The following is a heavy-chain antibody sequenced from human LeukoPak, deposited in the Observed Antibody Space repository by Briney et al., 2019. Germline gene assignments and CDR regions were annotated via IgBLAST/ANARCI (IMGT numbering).Heavy chain of an antibody. CDR2: IIPILGIA. CDR1: GGTFSSYA. J-gene: IGHJ4*02. Sequence: SVKVSCKASGGTFSSYAISWVRQAPGQGLEWMGRIIPILGIANYAQKFQGRVTITADKSTSTAYMELSGLRSEDTAVYYCARGDSSSWYYFDYWGQGTLVTVSS. V-gene: IGHV1-69*04. D-gene: IGHD6-13*01. CDR3: ARGDSSSWYYFDY.